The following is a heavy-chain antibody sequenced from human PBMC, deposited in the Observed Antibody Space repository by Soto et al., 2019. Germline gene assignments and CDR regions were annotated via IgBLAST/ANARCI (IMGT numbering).Heavy chain of an antibody. D-gene: IGHD2-21*02. J-gene: IGHJ4*02. CDR3: ARDQGAGGGNSLDY. V-gene: IGHV3-21*01. Sequence: EVQLVESGGGLVKPGGSLRLSCAASGFTFSSYSMNWVRQAPGKGLEWVSSISSSSSYIYYADSVKGRFTISRDNAKNSPYLPMNSLRAEDTAVYYCARDQGAGGGNSLDYWGQGTLVTVSS. CDR2: ISSSSSYI. CDR1: GFTFSSYS.